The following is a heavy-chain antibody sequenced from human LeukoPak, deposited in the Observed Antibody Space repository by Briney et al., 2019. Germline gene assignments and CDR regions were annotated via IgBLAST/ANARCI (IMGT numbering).Heavy chain of an antibody. CDR2: INHSGST. CDR1: GGSFSGYY. V-gene: IGHV4-34*01. D-gene: IGHD4-17*01. CDR3: ARSPTDDYGDDDAFDI. Sequence: PSETLSLTCAVYGGSFSGYYWSWIRQPPGKGLEWIGEINHSGSTNYNPSLKSRVTISVDTSKNQFSLKLSSVTAADTAVYYCARSPTDDYGDDDAFDIWGQGTMDTVSS. J-gene: IGHJ3*02.